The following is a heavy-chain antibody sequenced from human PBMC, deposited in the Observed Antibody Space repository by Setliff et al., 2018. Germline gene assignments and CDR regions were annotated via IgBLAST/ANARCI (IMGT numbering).Heavy chain of an antibody. J-gene: IGHJ5*02. Sequence: PSETLSPTCAVSGGSPNSGSYYWSWIRQSTERGLEWLGRLHTSGSTTYNPALNSRVTISVDTSTNQFSLRLTSPTAADTAVYFCARDNTILGATDHWGQGTLVTVSS. CDR1: GGSPNSGSYY. CDR2: LHTSGST. D-gene: IGHD1-26*01. CDR3: ARDNTILGATDH. V-gene: IGHV4-61*02.